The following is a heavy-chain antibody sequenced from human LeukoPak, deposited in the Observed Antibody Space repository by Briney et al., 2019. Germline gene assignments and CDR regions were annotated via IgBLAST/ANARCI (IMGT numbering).Heavy chain of an antibody. CDR1: GFTFSSYW. J-gene: IGHJ4*02. V-gene: IGHV3-7*01. CDR3: ARGYYYDSSGYSGY. D-gene: IGHD3-22*01. CDR2: IKQDGSEK. Sequence: GGSLRLSCAASGFTFSSYWMSWVRQAPGKGLEWVANIKQDGSEKYYVDSVKGRFTISRDNAENSLYLQMNSLRAEDTAVYYCARGYYYDSSGYSGYWGQGTLVTVSS.